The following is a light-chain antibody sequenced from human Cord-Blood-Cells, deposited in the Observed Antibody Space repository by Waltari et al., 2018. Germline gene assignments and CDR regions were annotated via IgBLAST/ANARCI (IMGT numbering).Light chain of an antibody. V-gene: IGLV2-14*01. CDR1: GSHVGGYNY. Sequence: QSALTQPASVSGAPGEAITISCTGTGSHVGGYNYVSWYQPHPGKAPQPLIYDVSNRPSGVSKRFPGSKSGNTASLPISGLQAEDEADYYCSSYTSSSTVVFRGGTKLTVL. CDR3: SSYTSSSTVV. J-gene: IGLJ2*01. CDR2: DVS.